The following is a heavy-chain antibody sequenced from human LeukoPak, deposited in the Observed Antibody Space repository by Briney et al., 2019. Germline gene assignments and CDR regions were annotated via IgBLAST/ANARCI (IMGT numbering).Heavy chain of an antibody. CDR3: AKEYGSGSYTPPDY. CDR2: ISGSGGSA. V-gene: IGHV3-23*01. Sequence: GGSLRLSCAASGFTFSSYAMSWVRQAPGKGLEWASAISGSGGSAYYADSVKGRLTISRDNSKNTLYLQMNSLRAEDTAVYYCAKEYGSGSYTPPDYWGQGTLVTVSS. D-gene: IGHD3-10*01. CDR1: GFTFSSYA. J-gene: IGHJ4*02.